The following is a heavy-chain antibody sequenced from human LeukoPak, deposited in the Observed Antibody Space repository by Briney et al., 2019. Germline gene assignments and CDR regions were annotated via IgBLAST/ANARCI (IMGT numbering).Heavy chain of an antibody. J-gene: IGHJ6*03. CDR1: GGSISSSSYY. D-gene: IGHD2-2*02. Sequence: SETLSLTCTVSGGSISSSSYYWGWIRQPPGKGLEWIGSIYYSGSTYYNPSLKSRITISVDTSKNQFSLKLSSVTAADTAVYYCARPIPGYYYYYMDVWGKGTTVTVSS. V-gene: IGHV4-39*01. CDR2: IYYSGST. CDR3: ARPIPGYYYYYMDV.